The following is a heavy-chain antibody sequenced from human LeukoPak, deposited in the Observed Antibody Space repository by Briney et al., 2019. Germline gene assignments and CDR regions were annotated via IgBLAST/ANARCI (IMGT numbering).Heavy chain of an antibody. J-gene: IGHJ1*01. D-gene: IGHD3-22*01. CDR2: IRSKANSYAT. CDR3: TRHSPSYYYDSSGYYRIAEYFQH. CDR1: GFTFSGSA. Sequence: PGGSLRLSCAASGFTFSGSAMHWVRQASGKGLEWAGRIRSKANSYATAYAASVKGRFTISRDDSKNTAYLQMNSLKTEDTAVYYCTRHSPSYYYDSSGYYRIAEYFQHWGQGTLVTVSS. V-gene: IGHV3-73*01.